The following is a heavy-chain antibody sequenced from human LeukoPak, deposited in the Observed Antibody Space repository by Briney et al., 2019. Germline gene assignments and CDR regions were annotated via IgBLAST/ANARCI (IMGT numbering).Heavy chain of an antibody. CDR3: ATHPYDSSGYPSQLDDY. D-gene: IGHD3-22*01. CDR1: GFTFSDYY. CDR2: ISSTSSQT. J-gene: IGHJ4*02. V-gene: IGHV3-11*06. Sequence: PGGSLRLSCAVSGFTFSDYYMSWVRQAPGKGLEWVSYISSTSSQTNYADYVKGRFTISRDNAKNSLYLQMNSLRAEDTAVYYCATHPYDSSGYPSQLDDYWGQGTLVTVSS.